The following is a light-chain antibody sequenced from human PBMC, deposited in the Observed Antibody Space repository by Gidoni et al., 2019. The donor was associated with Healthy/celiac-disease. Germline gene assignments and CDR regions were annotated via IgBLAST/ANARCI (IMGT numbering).Light chain of an antibody. CDR3: QQYGSSPL. Sequence: IVLTQPPGTLSLSPGERATLSCRASQSVSSSYLAWYQQKPGQAPRLLIYGASSRATGIPDRFSGSGSGTDFTLTISRLETEDFAVYYCQQYGSSPLFGQXTKLEIK. CDR1: QSVSSSY. J-gene: IGKJ2*01. CDR2: GAS. V-gene: IGKV3-20*01.